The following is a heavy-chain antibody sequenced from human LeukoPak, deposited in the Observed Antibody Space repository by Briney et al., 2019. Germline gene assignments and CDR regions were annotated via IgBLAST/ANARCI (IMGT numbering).Heavy chain of an antibody. D-gene: IGHD3-22*01. Sequence: PSETLCLTCTVSGGSISNHYWSWIRQSPGKVLEWIGYIYYSGNTNYNPSLESRITISVDTSKNHFSLILSSVTAADTAVYYCARLFDSSAYMFDYWGRGTLVTVSS. CDR3: ARLFDSSAYMFDY. V-gene: IGHV4-59*11. CDR2: IYYSGNT. CDR1: GGSISNHY. J-gene: IGHJ4*02.